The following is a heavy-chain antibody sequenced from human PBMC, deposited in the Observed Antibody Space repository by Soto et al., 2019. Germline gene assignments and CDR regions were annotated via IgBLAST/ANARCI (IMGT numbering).Heavy chain of an antibody. D-gene: IGHD2-21*02. Sequence: SVKVSCRASGGTFSSYTISWVRQAPGQGLEWMGRIIPILGIANYAQKFQGRVTITADKSTSTAYMELSSLRSEDTAVYYCAVSVCGGDCYHNYWGQGTLVTVSS. CDR3: AVSVCGGDCYHNY. CDR2: IIPILGIA. J-gene: IGHJ4*02. CDR1: GGTFSSYT. V-gene: IGHV1-69*02.